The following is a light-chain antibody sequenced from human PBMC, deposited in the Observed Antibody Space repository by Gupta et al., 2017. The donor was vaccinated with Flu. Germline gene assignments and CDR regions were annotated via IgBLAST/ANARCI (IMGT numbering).Light chain of an antibody. CDR3: ATWDRSLRGM. CDR2: ENN. CDR1: SSNIGNKY. J-gene: IGLJ3*02. Sequence: QSVLTQPPSVSAAPGQRVTISCSGSSSNIGNKYVSWYQQFPGAAPKLLIYENNKRPSGVPDRFSGSKSGTSATLDITGLQTGDEADYYCATWDRSLRGMFGGGTKVSVL. V-gene: IGLV1-51*02.